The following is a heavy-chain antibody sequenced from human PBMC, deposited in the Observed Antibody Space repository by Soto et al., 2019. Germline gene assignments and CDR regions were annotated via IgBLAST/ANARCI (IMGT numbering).Heavy chain of an antibody. CDR2: ISESGDST. V-gene: IGHV3-23*01. CDR3: AKSRIQDWTKGLYDH. D-gene: IGHD5-18*01. J-gene: IGHJ4*02. CDR1: RFTFSSYA. Sequence: EVQLLDSGGRLVQPGGSLRLSCAASRFTFSSYAMSWVRQAPGKGLEWVSSISESGDSTSYAESVRGRFTISRDDSKNTLYLQMNSLRAEDTAVYSCAKSRIQDWTKGLYDHWGQGTLVTVSS.